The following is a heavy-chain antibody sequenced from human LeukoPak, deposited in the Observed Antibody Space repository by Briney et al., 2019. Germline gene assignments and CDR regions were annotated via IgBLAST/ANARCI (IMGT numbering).Heavy chain of an antibody. CDR3: ARVPLRCLEPFDY. CDR1: GGSLNGYY. Sequence: KSSETLSLTCSVYGGSLNGYYWSWIRQPPGKGLEWIGEISHSGTTNYNPSLTSRVTMSLDTSKNQFSLKLNSATAADTAVYYCARVPLRCLEPFDYWGQGTLVTVSS. CDR2: ISHSGTT. D-gene: IGHD3-3*01. V-gene: IGHV4-34*01. J-gene: IGHJ4*02.